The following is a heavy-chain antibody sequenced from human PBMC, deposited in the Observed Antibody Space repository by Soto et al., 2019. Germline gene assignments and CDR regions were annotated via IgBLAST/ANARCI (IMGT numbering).Heavy chain of an antibody. CDR2: IDASGNS. CDR3: ARYSSNWFQTEGMDV. D-gene: IGHD6-13*01. CDR1: GDSISSYY. Sequence: PSQTLSLTCTVSGDSISSYYWNWIRQPAGKGLEWIGRIDASGNSNYNPSLKSRVTTSVDTSKKQLSLKVTSVTAADTAVYYCARYSSNWFQTEGMDVWGQGTTVTVSS. V-gene: IGHV4-4*07. J-gene: IGHJ6*02.